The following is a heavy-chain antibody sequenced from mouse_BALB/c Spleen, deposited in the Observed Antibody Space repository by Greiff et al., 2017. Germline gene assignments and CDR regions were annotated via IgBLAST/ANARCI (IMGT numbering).Heavy chain of an antibody. Sequence: VQLQQSGAELVKPGASVKLSCTASGFNIKDTYMHWVKQRPEQGLEWIGRIDPANGNTKYDPKFQGKATITADTSSNTAYLQLSSLTSEDTAVYYCARGRGYGYNDAMDYWGQGTSVTVSS. D-gene: IGHD1-2*01. CDR2: IDPANGNT. CDR3: ARGRGYGYNDAMDY. J-gene: IGHJ4*01. CDR1: GFNIKDTY. V-gene: IGHV14-3*02.